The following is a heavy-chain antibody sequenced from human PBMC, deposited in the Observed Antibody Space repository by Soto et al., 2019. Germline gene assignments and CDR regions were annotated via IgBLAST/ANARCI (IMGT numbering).Heavy chain of an antibody. CDR3: AKAEQLANWFDP. V-gene: IGHV1-69*13. J-gene: IGHJ5*02. CDR2: IIPIFGTA. D-gene: IGHD6-13*01. Sequence: ASVKVSCKASGGTFSSYAISWVRQAPGQGLEWMGGIIPIFGTANYAQKFQGRVTITADESTSTAYMELSSLRSEDTAVYYCAKAEQLANWFDPWGQGTLVTVSS. CDR1: GGTFSSYA.